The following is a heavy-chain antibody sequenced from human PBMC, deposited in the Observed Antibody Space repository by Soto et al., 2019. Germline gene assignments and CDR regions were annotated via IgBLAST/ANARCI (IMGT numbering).Heavy chain of an antibody. V-gene: IGHV4-39*01. CDR1: GGSISSGDYF. CDR2: ISYNGTT. CDR3: ARHFVRPTVTPSPLLYYYYYYMDV. D-gene: IGHD4-4*01. J-gene: IGHJ6*03. Sequence: PSETLSLTCTVSGGSISSGDYFWAWIRQPPGKGLEWIGTISYNGTTYFNPSLKSRVTISVDTCKNQFSLKLSSVTAADTAVYYCARHFVRPTVTPSPLLYYYYYYMDVWGKGTTVTVSS.